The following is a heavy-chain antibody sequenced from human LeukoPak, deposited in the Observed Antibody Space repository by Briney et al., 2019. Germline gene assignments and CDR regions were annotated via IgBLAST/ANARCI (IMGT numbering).Heavy chain of an antibody. CDR2: IYYSGST. CDR3: ARVGRWLQAADY. V-gene: IGHV4-39*07. Sequence: SETLSLTCTVSGGSISSSSYYWGWIRQPPGKGLEWIGSIYYSGSTYYNPSLKSRVTISVDTSKNQFSLKLSSVTAADTAVYYCARVGRWLQAADYWGQGTLVTVSS. J-gene: IGHJ4*02. D-gene: IGHD5-24*01. CDR1: GGSISSSSYY.